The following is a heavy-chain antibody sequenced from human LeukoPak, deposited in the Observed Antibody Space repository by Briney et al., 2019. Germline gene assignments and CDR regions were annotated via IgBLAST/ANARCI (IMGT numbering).Heavy chain of an antibody. D-gene: IGHD1-20*01. CDR3: ARHPIGITGRGFWFDP. Sequence: PSETLSLTCTVSGGSISSSSYYWGWIRQPPGKGLEWIGSIYYSGSTNYNPSLKSRVTISVDTSKNQFSLKLSSVTAADTAVYYCARHPIGITGRGFWFDPWGQGTLVTVSS. V-gene: IGHV4-39*01. CDR1: GGSISSSSYY. J-gene: IGHJ5*02. CDR2: IYYSGST.